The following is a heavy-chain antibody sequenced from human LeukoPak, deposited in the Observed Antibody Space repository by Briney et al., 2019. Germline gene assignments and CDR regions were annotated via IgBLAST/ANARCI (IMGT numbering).Heavy chain of an antibody. CDR2: IKEDGSEK. CDR3: ARAPGSSTSWSYFDF. D-gene: IGHD6-13*01. V-gene: IGHV3-7*01. CDR1: GFTFSNYW. Sequence: GGSLRLSCAASGFTFSNYWMSWVRQAPGKGLEWVANIKEDGSEKYYVDAVKGRFTISRDNAKKSLFLQMNSLRGEDTAVYYCARAPGSSTSWSYFDFWGQGTLVTVSS. J-gene: IGHJ4*02.